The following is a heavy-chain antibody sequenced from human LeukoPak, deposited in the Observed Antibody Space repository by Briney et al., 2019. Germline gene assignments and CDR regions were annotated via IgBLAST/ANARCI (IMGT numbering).Heavy chain of an antibody. V-gene: IGHV3-23*01. CDR1: GFTFSSYA. CDR2: ISGSGGST. J-gene: IGHJ6*02. CDR3: AKRYCSSTSCSVTSYYYYYGMDV. Sequence: GGSLRLSCAASGFTFSSYAMCWVRQAPGKGLEWVSAISGSGGSTYYADSVKGRFTISRDNSKNTLYLQMNSLRAEDTAVYYCAKRYCSSTSCSVTSYYYYYGMDVWGQGTTVTVSS. D-gene: IGHD2-2*01.